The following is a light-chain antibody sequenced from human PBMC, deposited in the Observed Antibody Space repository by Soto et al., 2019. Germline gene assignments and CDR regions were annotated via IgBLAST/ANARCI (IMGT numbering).Light chain of an antibody. V-gene: IGLV2-8*01. CDR2: EVN. J-gene: IGLJ1*01. CDR3: SSYAGSSNV. Sequence: QSALTQPPSASGSPGQSVAISCTGTSSDVGGYNYVSWYQQHPGKAPKLMIYEVNKRPSGVPDRFSGSKSGNTASPTVSGLTAEDEADYYCSSYAGSSNVFGTGTKVTVL. CDR1: SSDVGGYNY.